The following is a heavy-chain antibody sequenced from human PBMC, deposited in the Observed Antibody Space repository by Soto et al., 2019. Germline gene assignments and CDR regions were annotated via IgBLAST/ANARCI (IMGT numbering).Heavy chain of an antibody. CDR2: INPNSGGT. J-gene: IGHJ6*02. Sequence: ASVKVSCKASGYTFTGYYMHWVRQAPGQGLEWMGWINPNSGGTNYAQKFQGWVTMTRDASISTAYMELSRLRSDDTAVYYCARDMRYYDFWSGYYTERDYYYYGMDVWGQGTTVTVYS. CDR1: GYTFTGYY. V-gene: IGHV1-2*04. CDR3: ARDMRYYDFWSGYYTERDYYYYGMDV. D-gene: IGHD3-3*01.